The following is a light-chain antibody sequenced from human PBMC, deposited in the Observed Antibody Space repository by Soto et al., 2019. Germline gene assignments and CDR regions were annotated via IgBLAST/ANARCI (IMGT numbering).Light chain of an antibody. CDR3: SSSTSSSTLGV. CDR2: DVS. CDR1: SSDVGGYNY. J-gene: IGLJ1*01. V-gene: IGLV2-14*01. Sequence: QSVLTQPASVSGSPGQSITISCTGTSSDVGGYNYVSWYQQHPGKAPKLMIYDVSNRPSGVSNRFSGSKSGNTASLTISGLQAEDEADYYCSSSTSSSTLGVFGTGSKVTDL.